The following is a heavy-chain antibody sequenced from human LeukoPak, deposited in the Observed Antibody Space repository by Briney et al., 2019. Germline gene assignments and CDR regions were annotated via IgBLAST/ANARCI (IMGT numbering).Heavy chain of an antibody. J-gene: IGHJ3*01. V-gene: IGHV4-34*01. Sequence: SETLSLTCAVYGGSFSGYYWSWIRQPPGKGLEWIGEINHSGSTNYNPSLKSRVTISVDTSKNQFSLKLSSVTAADTAVYYCARGRSGPSVLAYYYDSSGYYRVPFDYWGQGTMVTVSS. CDR2: INHSGST. CDR3: ARGRSGPSVLAYYYDSSGYYRVPFDY. D-gene: IGHD3-22*01. CDR1: GGSFSGYY.